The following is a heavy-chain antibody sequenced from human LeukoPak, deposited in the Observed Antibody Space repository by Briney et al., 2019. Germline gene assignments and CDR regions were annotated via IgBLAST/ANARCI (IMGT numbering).Heavy chain of an antibody. CDR3: AKTSGHYDTSGYYY. D-gene: IGHD3-22*01. V-gene: IGHV1-46*01. J-gene: IGHJ4*02. Sequence: ASVKVSCKASGYTFTNYDMHWVRQAPGQGLEWMGIINPSGGSTSYAQKFQGRVTITRDTSTSTVYMELSSLRSEDTAVYYCAKTSGHYDTSGYYYWGQGTLVTVSS. CDR1: GYTFTNYD. CDR2: INPSGGST.